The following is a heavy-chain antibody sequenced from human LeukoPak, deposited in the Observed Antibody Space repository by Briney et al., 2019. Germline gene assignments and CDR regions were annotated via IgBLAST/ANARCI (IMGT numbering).Heavy chain of an antibody. V-gene: IGHV3-21*01. Sequence: PGGSLRLSCAASGFTFSSYGLNWVRQAPGKGLEWVSSISSSSSYIYYADSVKGRFTISRDNAKNSLYLQMNSLRAEDTALYYCARDGQNYGDSTWFDPWGQGTLVTVSS. CDR3: ARDGQNYGDSTWFDP. CDR1: GFTFSSYG. D-gene: IGHD4-17*01. J-gene: IGHJ5*02. CDR2: ISSSSSYI.